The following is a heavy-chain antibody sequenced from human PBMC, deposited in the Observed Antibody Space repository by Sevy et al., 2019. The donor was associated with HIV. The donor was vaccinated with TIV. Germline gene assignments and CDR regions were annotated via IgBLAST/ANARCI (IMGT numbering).Heavy chain of an antibody. D-gene: IGHD6-13*01. CDR2: ISPTGGTT. J-gene: IGHJ4*02. CDR1: GFTFSSYD. V-gene: IGHV3-23*01. CDR3: ANELEQQLGPDY. Sequence: GGSLRLSCAASGFTFSSYDMSWVRQAPGKGLEWVSGISPTGGTTHYAESVKGRFIISRDNSKKTLFLQMNSLRAEDTALYYCANELEQQLGPDYWGQGTQVTVSS.